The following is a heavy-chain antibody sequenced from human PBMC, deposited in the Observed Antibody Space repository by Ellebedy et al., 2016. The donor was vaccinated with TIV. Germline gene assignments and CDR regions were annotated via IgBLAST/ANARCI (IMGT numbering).Heavy chain of an antibody. CDR1: GYTFTTYA. V-gene: IGHV1-69*04. Sequence: ASVKVSCKASGYTFTTYAMHWVRQAPGQGLEWMGRIIPILGRPDYAQNFQGRVTIYADKSTGTPYLELSTLRSEDTAVYYCATDSRYSYGYRFNFWGQGTLVTVSS. CDR3: ATDSRYSYGYRFNF. CDR2: IIPILGRP. D-gene: IGHD5-18*01. J-gene: IGHJ4*02.